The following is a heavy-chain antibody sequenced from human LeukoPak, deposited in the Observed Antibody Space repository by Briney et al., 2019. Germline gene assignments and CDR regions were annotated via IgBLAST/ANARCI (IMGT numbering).Heavy chain of an antibody. J-gene: IGHJ3*02. CDR2: ISAYNGNT. CDR3: ARDTIVGANRDAFDI. CDR1: GYTFTSYG. Sequence: GASVKVSCKASGYTFTSYGISWVRQAPGQGLEWMGWISAYNGNTNYAQKLQGRVTMTTDTSTSTAYMELRSLRSDDTAVYYCARDTIVGANRDAFDIWGQGTMVTVSS. D-gene: IGHD1-26*01. V-gene: IGHV1-18*01.